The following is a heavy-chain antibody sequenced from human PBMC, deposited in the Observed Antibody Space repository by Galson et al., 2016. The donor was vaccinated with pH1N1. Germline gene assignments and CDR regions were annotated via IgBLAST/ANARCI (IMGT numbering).Heavy chain of an antibody. D-gene: IGHD2-21*02. CDR2: IFHSGST. V-gene: IGHV4-38-2*01. CDR3: ASSIPVTALDAFYL. Sequence: ETLSLTCAVSGYSIISGYYWGWVRQPPGKGLEWIGSIFHSGSTYYNPSLKSRVTISVDTSRNQFSLTLSSVTAADTALYYCASSIPVTALDAFYLWGQGTMVTVSS. J-gene: IGHJ3*01. CDR1: GYSIISGYY.